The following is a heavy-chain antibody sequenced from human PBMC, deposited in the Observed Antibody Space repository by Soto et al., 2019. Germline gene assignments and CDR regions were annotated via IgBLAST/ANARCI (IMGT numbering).Heavy chain of an antibody. J-gene: IGHJ6*02. V-gene: IGHV3-49*03. CDR2: IRSKAYGGTT. D-gene: IGHD6-6*01. CDR3: TREREQLAYLLPYYYYGMDV. CDR1: GFTFGDYA. Sequence: PGGSLRLSCTASGFTFGDYAMSWFRQAPGKGLEWVGFIRSKAYGGTTEYAASVKGRFTISRDDSKSIAYLQMNSLKTEDTAVYYCTREREQLAYLLPYYYYGMDVWGQGTTVTVSS.